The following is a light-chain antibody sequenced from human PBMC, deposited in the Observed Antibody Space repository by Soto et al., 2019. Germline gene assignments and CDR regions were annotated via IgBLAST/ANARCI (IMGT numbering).Light chain of an antibody. CDR1: SGNIASHF. J-gene: IGLJ1*01. CDR2: EDD. V-gene: IGLV6-57*04. Sequence: NFMLTQPHSVSESPGKTVTISCTRSSGNIASHFVQWYQQRQGSAPTTVIYEDDDRPSGVPDRFSGSIDSSSNSASLTISALETEDEADYVCLSYDGSSFVFGSGTKVTVL. CDR3: LSYDGSSFV.